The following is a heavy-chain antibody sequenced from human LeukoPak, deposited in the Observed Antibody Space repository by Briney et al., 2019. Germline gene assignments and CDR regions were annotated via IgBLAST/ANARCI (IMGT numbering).Heavy chain of an antibody. Sequence: GGSLRLSCAASGFTFSSYAMSWVRQAPGKGLEWVAAISGSGGSTFYADSVKGRFTISRDNSKNTLYLQMNSLRAEDTAVYYCANNGAQDYSNYNSWFDPWGEGTLVTVSS. D-gene: IGHD4-11*01. CDR3: ANNGAQDYSNYNSWFDP. V-gene: IGHV3-23*01. CDR1: GFTFSSYA. CDR2: ISGSGGST. J-gene: IGHJ5*02.